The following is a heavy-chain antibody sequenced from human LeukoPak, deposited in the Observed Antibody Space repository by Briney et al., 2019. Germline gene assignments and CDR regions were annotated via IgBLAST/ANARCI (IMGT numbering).Heavy chain of an antibody. Sequence: GGSLRLSCAASGFTFSTYSMNWVRQAPGKGLEWVSSISSSSSYIYYADSVKGRFTISRDNSKNTLYLQMNSLRAEDTAVYYCAKGRALVVHAFDIWGQGTMVTVSS. CDR3: AKGRALVVHAFDI. D-gene: IGHD2-8*01. CDR2: ISSSSSYI. J-gene: IGHJ3*02. V-gene: IGHV3-21*04. CDR1: GFTFSTYS.